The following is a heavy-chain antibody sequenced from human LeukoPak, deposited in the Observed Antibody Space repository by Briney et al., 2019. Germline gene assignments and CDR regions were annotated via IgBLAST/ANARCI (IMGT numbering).Heavy chain of an antibody. J-gene: IGHJ3*01. Sequence: GESLKISCKGSGYKFNAYWIAWVRQMPGIGLEWMGIIYPDDSDTRYSPSFQGQVTISADKSVSIAYLQWSSLKASDTAMYYCARPNITSYYDSRGYDAFDVWGQGTMVIVSS. CDR1: GYKFNAYW. CDR3: ARPNITSYYDSRGYDAFDV. D-gene: IGHD3-22*01. V-gene: IGHV5-51*01. CDR2: IYPDDSDT.